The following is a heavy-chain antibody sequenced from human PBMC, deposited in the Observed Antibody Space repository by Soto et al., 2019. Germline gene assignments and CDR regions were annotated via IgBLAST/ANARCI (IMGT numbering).Heavy chain of an antibody. D-gene: IGHD3-10*01. Sequence: QLQLQESGPGLVKPSETLSLTCTVSGDSISSSNYYCGWIRQPPGAGLEWIGSIFYSGSTYYNPSLKRRVTISIDTYKNQFSLKLTSVTAADTAVYYCARDGSESKYYYMDVWGKGTTVTVSS. CDR1: GDSISSSNYY. CDR2: IFYSGST. J-gene: IGHJ6*03. CDR3: ARDGSESKYYYMDV. V-gene: IGHV4-39*01.